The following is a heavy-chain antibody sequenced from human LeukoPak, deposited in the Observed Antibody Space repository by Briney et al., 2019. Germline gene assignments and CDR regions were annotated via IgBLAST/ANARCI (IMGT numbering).Heavy chain of an antibody. CDR2: INSDESST. V-gene: IGHV3-74*01. CDR1: GFTFSSYS. CDR3: AKVAGGSYFPVYYYYYYMDV. D-gene: IGHD1-26*01. Sequence: GGSLRLSCAAPGFTFSSYSMNWVRQAPGKGLVWVSRINSDESSTSYADSAKGRFTISRDNAKNTLYLQMNGLRAEDTAVYYCAKVAGGSYFPVYYYYYYMDVWGEGTTVTISS. J-gene: IGHJ6*03.